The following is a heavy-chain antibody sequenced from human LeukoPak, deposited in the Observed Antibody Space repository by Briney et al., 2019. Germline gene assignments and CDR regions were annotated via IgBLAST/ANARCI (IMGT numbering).Heavy chain of an antibody. D-gene: IGHD2-2*01. Sequence: GGSLRLSCVASDFTFNFYWMTWVRQAPGKGLEWLANILPDGSQKYYVDSVKGRFTISRDNPKNSLYLQTNSLRADDTAVYYCGRLAHNAWYAIDFWGQGTLVTVSS. J-gene: IGHJ4*02. CDR1: DFTFNFYW. V-gene: IGHV3-7*01. CDR2: ILPDGSQK. CDR3: GRLAHNAWYAIDF.